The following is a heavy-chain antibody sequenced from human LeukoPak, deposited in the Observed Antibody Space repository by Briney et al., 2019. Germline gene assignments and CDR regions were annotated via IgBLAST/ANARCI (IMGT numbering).Heavy chain of an antibody. CDR2: INHSGST. CDR1: GGSFSGYY. J-gene: IGHJ3*02. D-gene: IGHD2-2*01. Sequence: SETLSLTCAVYGGSFSGYYWSWIRQPPGKGLEWIGEINHSGSTNYNPSLKSRVTISVDTSKNQFSPKLSSVTAADTAVYYCARGPTGNCSSTSCYLEYAFDIWGQGTMVTVSS. CDR3: ARGPTGNCSSTSCYLEYAFDI. V-gene: IGHV4-34*01.